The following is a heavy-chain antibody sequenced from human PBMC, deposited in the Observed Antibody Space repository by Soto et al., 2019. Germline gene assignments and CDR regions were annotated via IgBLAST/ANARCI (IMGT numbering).Heavy chain of an antibody. CDR1: GYTFTSYA. D-gene: IGHD3-22*01. Sequence: GASVKVSCKASGYTFTSYAMHWVRQAPGQRLEWMGWINAGNGNTKYSQKFQGRVTITRDTSASTAYMELSSLRSEDTAVYYCASIVRRDSGYRKFYYYYGMDVWGQGTTVTVSS. J-gene: IGHJ6*02. CDR3: ASIVRRDSGYRKFYYYYGMDV. CDR2: INAGNGNT. V-gene: IGHV1-3*01.